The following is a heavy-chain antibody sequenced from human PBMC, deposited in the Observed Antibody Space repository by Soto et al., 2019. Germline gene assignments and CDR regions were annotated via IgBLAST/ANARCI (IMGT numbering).Heavy chain of an antibody. CDR3: SKTPPGVPDYFYD. CDR2: ISYDGSNK. CDR1: GFTFSSYG. V-gene: IGHV3-30*18. Sequence: QVQLVESGGGVVQPGRSLRLSCAASGFTFSSYGMHWVRQAPGKGLEWVAVISYDGSNKYYADSVKGRFTISRDNSKNARYLQMNSLRADDTAVYYCSKTPPGVPDYFYDWGQGTLVTVAS. D-gene: IGHD3-10*01. J-gene: IGHJ4*02.